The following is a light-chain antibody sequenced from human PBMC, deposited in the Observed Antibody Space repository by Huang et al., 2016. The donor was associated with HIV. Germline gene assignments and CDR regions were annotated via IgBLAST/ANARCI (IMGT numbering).Light chain of an antibody. Sequence: EIVMTQSPATLSVSPGERATLSCRASQSVSSNLAWYQQKPGQAPRRLIYGASTRATGIPARCSGSGSGTEFTLTISSLQSEDFAVYYCQQGFTFGPGTKVDIK. CDR3: QQGFT. V-gene: IGKV3-15*01. CDR1: QSVSSN. J-gene: IGKJ3*01. CDR2: GAS.